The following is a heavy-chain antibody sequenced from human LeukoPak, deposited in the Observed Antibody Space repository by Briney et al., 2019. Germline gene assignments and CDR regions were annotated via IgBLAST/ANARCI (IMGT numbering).Heavy chain of an antibody. D-gene: IGHD3-22*01. J-gene: IGHJ4*02. Sequence: SETLSLTCTVSGGSISSSSYYWSWIRQPAGKGLEWIGRIYTSGSTNYNPSLKSRVTISVDTSKNQFSLKLSSVTAADTAVYYCARGLFRYYDSSGYYGGDDYFDYWGQGTLVTVSS. CDR2: IYTSGST. CDR3: ARGLFRYYDSSGYYGGDDYFDY. V-gene: IGHV4-61*02. CDR1: GGSISSSSYY.